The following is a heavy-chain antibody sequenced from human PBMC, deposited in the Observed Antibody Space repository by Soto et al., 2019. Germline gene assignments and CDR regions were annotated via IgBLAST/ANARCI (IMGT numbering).Heavy chain of an antibody. CDR1: GFTFSSYA. D-gene: IGHD1-1*01. J-gene: IGHJ6*02. Sequence: PGGSLRLSCAASGFTFSSYAMSWVRQAPGKGLEWVSAISGSGGSTYYADSVKGRFTISRDNSKNTLYLQMNSLRAEDTAVYYCAKDLNARLGRRIYYGMDVWGQGTTVTVSS. V-gene: IGHV3-23*01. CDR2: ISGSGGST. CDR3: AKDLNARLGRRIYYGMDV.